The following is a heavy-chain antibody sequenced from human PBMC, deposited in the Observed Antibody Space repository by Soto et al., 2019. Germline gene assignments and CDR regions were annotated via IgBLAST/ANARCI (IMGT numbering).Heavy chain of an antibody. CDR3: ARGRMHYYYYYMDV. J-gene: IGHJ6*03. CDR2: INHSGST. V-gene: IGHV4-34*01. Sequence: SATLSLTCAVYGGSFSGYYWSWIRQPPGKGLEWIGEINHSGSTNYNPSLKSRVTISVDTSKNQFSLKLSSVTAADTAVYYCARGRMHYYYYYMDVWGKGTTVTVSS. CDR1: GGSFSGYY.